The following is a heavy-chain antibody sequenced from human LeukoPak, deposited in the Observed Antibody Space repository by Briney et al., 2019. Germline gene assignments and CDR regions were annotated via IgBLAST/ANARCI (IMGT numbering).Heavy chain of an antibody. D-gene: IGHD5-24*01. CDR1: GFTFSSYA. J-gene: IGHJ4*02. V-gene: IGHV3-30-3*01. CDR2: KSYDGSNK. Sequence: QSGRSLRLSCAASGFTFSSYAMHWVRQAPGKGLEWVAVKSYDGSNKYYADSVKGRFTISRDNSKNTLYLQMNSLRAEDTAVYYCARSSDGYNDYWGQGTLVTVSS. CDR3: ARSSDGYNDY.